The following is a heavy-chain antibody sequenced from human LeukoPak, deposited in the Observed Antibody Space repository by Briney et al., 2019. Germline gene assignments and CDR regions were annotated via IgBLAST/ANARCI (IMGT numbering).Heavy chain of an antibody. CDR3: ARVGRQQLVRRPDY. CDR2: ISAYNGNT. D-gene: IGHD6-13*01. Sequence: ASVKVSCKASGYTFTIYGISWVRQAPGQGLEWMGWISAYNGNTNYAQKLQGRGTMTTDTSTSTAYMELRSLRSDDTAVYYCARVGRQQLVRRPDYWGQGTLVTVSS. CDR1: GYTFTIYG. J-gene: IGHJ4*02. V-gene: IGHV1-18*01.